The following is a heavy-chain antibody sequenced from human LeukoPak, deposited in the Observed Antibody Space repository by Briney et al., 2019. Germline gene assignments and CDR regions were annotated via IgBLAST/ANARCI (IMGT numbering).Heavy chain of an antibody. CDR1: GGSISSYY. V-gene: IGHV4-59*01. CDR2: IYYSGST. J-gene: IGHJ6*02. Sequence: SETLSLTCTVSGGSISSYYWSWIRQPPGKGLEWIGYIYYSGSTNYNPSLKSRATISVDTSKNQFSLKLSSVTAADTAVCYCARGNFYDSSGYYRDYYYYGMDVWGQGTTVTVSS. D-gene: IGHD3-22*01. CDR3: ARGNFYDSSGYYRDYYYYGMDV.